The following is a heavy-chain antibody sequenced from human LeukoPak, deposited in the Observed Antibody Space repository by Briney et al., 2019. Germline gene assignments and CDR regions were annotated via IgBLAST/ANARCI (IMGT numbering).Heavy chain of an antibody. D-gene: IGHD1-26*01. J-gene: IGHJ1*01. CDR3: AKGWVWAPHAEYFQH. CDR1: GFTFSSYG. CDR2: ISGSGYNT. V-gene: IGHV3-23*01. Sequence: GGSLRLSFGVSGFTFSSYGMSWVRPAPGKGLEGVLVISGSGYNTDYADSVKGRFTISRDNSNLYLQMNSLRAEDTAVYYCAKGWVWAPHAEYFQHWGQGTLVTVSS.